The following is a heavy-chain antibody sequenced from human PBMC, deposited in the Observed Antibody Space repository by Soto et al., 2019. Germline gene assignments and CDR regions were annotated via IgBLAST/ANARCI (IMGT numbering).Heavy chain of an antibody. CDR1: GFTFSSYS. J-gene: IGHJ5*02. CDR2: ISSSSSYI. Sequence: GGSLRLSCAASGFTFSSYSMNWVRQAPEKGLEWVSSISSSSSYIYYADSVKGRFTISRDNAKNSLYLQMNRLRVEDTVVYYCAREDRPLCDFWSGYSKSNWFDPRGKRTLVTVTS. CDR3: AREDRPLCDFWSGYSKSNWFDP. V-gene: IGHV3-21*01. D-gene: IGHD3-3*01.